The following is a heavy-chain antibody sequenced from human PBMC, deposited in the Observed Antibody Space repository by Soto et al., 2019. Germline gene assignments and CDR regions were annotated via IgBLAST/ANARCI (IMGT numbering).Heavy chain of an antibody. CDR3: SGDLAAVGGWFDP. D-gene: IGHD6-13*01. CDR2: ISVSNGNT. V-gene: IGHV1-18*04. CDR1: GYTFPSYV. Sequence: ASVKVSCKASGYTFPSYVISWVRQPRGRGLEWMGWISVSNGNTNNAQKLQGRATMTTDTSTSTAYMELRSLRSDGTAVYDVSGDLAAVGGWFDPWGQGPLVTVSS. J-gene: IGHJ5*02.